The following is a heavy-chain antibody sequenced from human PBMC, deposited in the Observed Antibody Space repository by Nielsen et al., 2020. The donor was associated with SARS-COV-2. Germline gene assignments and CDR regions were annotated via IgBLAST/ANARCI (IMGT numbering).Heavy chain of an antibody. Sequence: ESLKISCAASGFTFSSYWMSWVRQAPGKGLEWLANLKHVVSEKYYVDSVKGRFTISRDNAKNSLYLQMNSLRAEDTAVYYCARDYEDFWSGYFAFDIWGQGTMVTVSS. J-gene: IGHJ3*02. CDR2: LKHVVSEK. D-gene: IGHD3-3*01. CDR1: GFTFSSYW. V-gene: IGHV3-7*01. CDR3: ARDYEDFWSGYFAFDI.